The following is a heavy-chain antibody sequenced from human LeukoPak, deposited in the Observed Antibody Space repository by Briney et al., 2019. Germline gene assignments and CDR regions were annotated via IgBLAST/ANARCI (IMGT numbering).Heavy chain of an antibody. Sequence: PGGSLRLSCAASGFTFSSYAMSWVRQAPGKGLEWVSAISGSSGSTYYADSVKGRFTISRDNSKNTLYLQMNSLRAEDTAVYYCAKDHAQRIAAPETIDDYWGQGTLVTVSS. V-gene: IGHV3-23*01. J-gene: IGHJ4*02. D-gene: IGHD6-13*01. CDR2: ISGSSGST. CDR3: AKDHAQRIAAPETIDDY. CDR1: GFTFSSYA.